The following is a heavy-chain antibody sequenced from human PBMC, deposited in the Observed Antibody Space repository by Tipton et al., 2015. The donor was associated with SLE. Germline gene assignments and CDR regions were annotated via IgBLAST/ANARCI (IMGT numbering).Heavy chain of an antibody. D-gene: IGHD6-19*01. CDR2: INHSGST. Sequence: TLSLTCAVYGGSFSGYYWSWIRRPPGKGLEWIGEINHSGSTNYNPSLKSRVTISVDTSKNQFSLKLSSVTAADTAVYYCAAEYSSGYSSGWYNWGQGTLVTVSS. V-gene: IGHV4-34*01. J-gene: IGHJ4*02. CDR3: AAEYSSGYSSGWYN. CDR1: GGSFSGYY.